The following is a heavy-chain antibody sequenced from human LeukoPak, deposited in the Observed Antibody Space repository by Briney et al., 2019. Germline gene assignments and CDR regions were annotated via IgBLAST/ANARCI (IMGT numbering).Heavy chain of an antibody. J-gene: IGHJ6*02. CDR1: GFTFSSYW. D-gene: IGHD2-15*01. Sequence: PGGSLRLSCAASGFTFSSYWMHWVRQAPGKGLVWVSRINSDGSSTSYADSVKGRFTISRDNAKNTLYLQMNSLRAEDTAVYYCAKAVGYCSGGSCFRALDVWGQGTRSPSP. CDR2: INSDGSST. CDR3: AKAVGYCSGGSCFRALDV. V-gene: IGHV3-74*01.